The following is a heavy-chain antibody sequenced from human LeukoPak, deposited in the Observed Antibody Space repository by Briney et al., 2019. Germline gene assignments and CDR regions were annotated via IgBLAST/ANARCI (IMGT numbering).Heavy chain of an antibody. D-gene: IGHD5-24*01. Sequence: PSETLSLTCTVSAVSITGYYWSWIRQPPGKGLAWIGYVYYSGSTDNNPSLKSRVTISVDTSKNQFSLKLSSVTAADTAVYYCARGRSGYNWAFDIWGQGTMVTVSS. CDR2: VYYSGST. CDR3: ARGRSGYNWAFDI. J-gene: IGHJ3*02. CDR1: AVSITGYY. V-gene: IGHV4-59*01.